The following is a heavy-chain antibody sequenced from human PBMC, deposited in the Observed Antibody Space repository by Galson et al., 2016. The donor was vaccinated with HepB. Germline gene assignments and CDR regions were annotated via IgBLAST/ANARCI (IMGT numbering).Heavy chain of an antibody. D-gene: IGHD2-2*01. CDR3: ANVRAGCSYTSCYFDS. CDR2: MYHSGTT. Sequence: LSLTCAVSGASVNSNNWWTWVRQTPGRGPEWIGEMYHSGTTYYNPSLQGRVTISLDTSNNQFSLRLTSVTAADTAIYYCANVRAGCSYTSCYFDSWGQRTLVTVSS. CDR1: GASVNSNNW. V-gene: IGHV4-4*02. J-gene: IGHJ4*02.